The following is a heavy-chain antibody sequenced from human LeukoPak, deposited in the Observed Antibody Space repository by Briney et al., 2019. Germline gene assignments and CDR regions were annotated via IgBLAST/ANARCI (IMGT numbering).Heavy chain of an antibody. D-gene: IGHD3-22*01. J-gene: IGHJ4*02. Sequence: PSETLSLTCTVSGGSISSYYWSWIRPPAGKGLEWIGRIYTSGSTNYTPSLKSRVTMSVDTSKNQFSLKLSSVTAADTAVYYCGHTEIGDDSSGYYEAVVYWGQGTLVTVSS. CDR2: IYTSGST. V-gene: IGHV4-4*07. CDR3: GHTEIGDDSSGYYEAVVY. CDR1: GGSISSYY.